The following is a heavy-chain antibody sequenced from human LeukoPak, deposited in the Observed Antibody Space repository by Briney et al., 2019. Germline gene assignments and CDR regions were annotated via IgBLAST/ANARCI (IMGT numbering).Heavy chain of an antibody. V-gene: IGHV3-43D*03. J-gene: IGHJ4*02. CDR3: AKDAVVVPADTLRGYFDY. D-gene: IGHD2-2*01. Sequence: PGGSLRLSCAASGFTFDDYAMHWVRQAPGKGLEWVSLISWDGGSTYYADSVKGRFTISRDNSKNTLYLQMNSLRAEDTAVYYCAKDAVVVPADTLRGYFDYWGQGTLVTASS. CDR1: GFTFDDYA. CDR2: ISWDGGST.